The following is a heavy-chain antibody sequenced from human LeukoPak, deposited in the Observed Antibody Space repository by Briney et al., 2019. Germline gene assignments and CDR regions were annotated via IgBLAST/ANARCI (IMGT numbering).Heavy chain of an antibody. CDR3: TTWLRGIAAAQVDV. Sequence: GGSLRLSCAASGFLFSNNPMHWVRQAPGKGLEWVAFIRFDGSDTYYADSVKGRFTISRDNSKNSLYLQMNSLRAEDTAVYYCTTWLRGIAAAQVDVWGKGTTVTISS. J-gene: IGHJ6*04. D-gene: IGHD6-13*01. V-gene: IGHV3-30*02. CDR2: IRFDGSDT. CDR1: GFLFSNNP.